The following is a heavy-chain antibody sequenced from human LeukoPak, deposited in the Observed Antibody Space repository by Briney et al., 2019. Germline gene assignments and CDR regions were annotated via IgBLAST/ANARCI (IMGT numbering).Heavy chain of an antibody. Sequence: PGGSLRLSCAASGFTFSSYAVTWVRQAPGKGLEWVSTISSSGSSTYYADSVKGRFTISRDNSKNTLHLQMNSLRAEDTAVYYCARDLAAYYFDYWGQGTLVTVSS. J-gene: IGHJ4*02. CDR1: GFTFSSYA. V-gene: IGHV3-23*01. CDR3: ARDLAAYYFDY. CDR2: ISSSGSST.